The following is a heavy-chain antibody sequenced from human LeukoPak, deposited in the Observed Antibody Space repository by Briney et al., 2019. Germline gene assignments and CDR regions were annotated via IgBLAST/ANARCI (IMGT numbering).Heavy chain of an antibody. V-gene: IGHV3-7*03. D-gene: IGHD3-10*01. CDR2: IKQDGSEK. J-gene: IGHJ2*01. CDR3: AKPGRGDGDYWYFDL. Sequence: GGSLRLSCAASGFTFSSYAMSWVRQAPGKGLEWVANIKQDGSEKYYVDSVKGRFTVSRDNAKNSLYLQMNSLRAEDTAVYYCAKPGRGDGDYWYFDLWGRGTLVTVSS. CDR1: GFTFSSYA.